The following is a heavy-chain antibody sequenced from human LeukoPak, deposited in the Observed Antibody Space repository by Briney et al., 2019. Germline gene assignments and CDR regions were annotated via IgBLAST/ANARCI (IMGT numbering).Heavy chain of an antibody. CDR1: GFTLSSYW. Sequence: GGSLRLSCAASGFTLSSYWVHWVRQPPGKGLMWLSRTNEDGSYADYADSVKGRFTISRDNAKNTVYLQMNSLRTEDTAVYFCGRIYYDGDYWGRGTLVTVSS. D-gene: IGHD3-16*01. V-gene: IGHV3-74*01. CDR3: GRIYYDGDY. J-gene: IGHJ4*02. CDR2: TNEDGSYA.